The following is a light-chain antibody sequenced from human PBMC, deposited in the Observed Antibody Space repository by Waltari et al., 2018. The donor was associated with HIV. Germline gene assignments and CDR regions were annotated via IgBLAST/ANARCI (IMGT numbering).Light chain of an antibody. J-gene: IGLJ2*01. V-gene: IGLV2-14*03. CDR3: SSYTSSDTQI. Sequence: QSALTQPASVSGSPGQSISISCIGSTGDPGAYNYVSWYQQHPGKAPRLIIYNVNYRPSGVSHRFSGSKSGNTASLTISGLQAEDEAVYHCSSYTSSDTQIFGGGTKVTVL. CDR1: TGDPGAYNY. CDR2: NVN.